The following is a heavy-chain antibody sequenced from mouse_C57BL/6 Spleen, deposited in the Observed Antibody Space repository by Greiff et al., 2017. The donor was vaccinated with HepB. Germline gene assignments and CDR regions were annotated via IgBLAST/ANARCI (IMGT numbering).Heavy chain of an antibody. D-gene: IGHD2-4*01. J-gene: IGHJ2*01. Sequence: VQLQQPGAELVRPGSSVKLSCKASGYTFTSYWMHWVKQRPIQGLEWIGNIDPSDSETHYNQKFKDKATLTVDKSSSTAYMQLSSLTSEDSAVYYCARGDYDYDVYYFDYWGQGTTLTVSS. V-gene: IGHV1-52*01. CDR3: ARGDYDYDVYYFDY. CDR2: IDPSDSET. CDR1: GYTFTSYW.